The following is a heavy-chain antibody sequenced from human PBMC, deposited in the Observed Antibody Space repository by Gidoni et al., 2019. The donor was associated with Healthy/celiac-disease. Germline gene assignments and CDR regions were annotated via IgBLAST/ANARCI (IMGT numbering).Heavy chain of an antibody. J-gene: IGHJ4*02. CDR1: GYSFTSYW. D-gene: IGHD6-13*01. V-gene: IGHV5-51*01. CDR2: IYPGDSDT. CDR3: ARFAVETTGIAAAGPGDY. Sequence: EVQLVQSGAEVKKPGESLKISCKGSGYSFTSYWIGWVRQMPGKGLEWMGIIYPGDSDTRYSPSFQGQVTISADKSISTAYLQWSSLKASDTAMYYCARFAVETTGIAAAGPGDYWGQGTLVTVSS.